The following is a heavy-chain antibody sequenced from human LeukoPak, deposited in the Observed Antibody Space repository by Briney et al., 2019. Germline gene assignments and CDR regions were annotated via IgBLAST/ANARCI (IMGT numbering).Heavy chain of an antibody. CDR2: IYYSGSS. D-gene: IGHD3-16*01. CDR1: GGSISGYH. V-gene: IGHV4-59*01. CDR3: AIRVSGRAFDI. Sequence: SETLSLTCNVSGGSISGYHWSWIRQPPGKGLEWLGYIYYSGSSNYNPSLKSRVTISADTSKNQFSLKLSSVTAADTAVYYCAIRVSGRAFDIWGQGTMVTVSS. J-gene: IGHJ3*02.